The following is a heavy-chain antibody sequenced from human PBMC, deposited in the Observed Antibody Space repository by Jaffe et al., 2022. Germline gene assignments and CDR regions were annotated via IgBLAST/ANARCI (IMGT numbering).Heavy chain of an antibody. CDR3: ATYSGYDQYYFDY. D-gene: IGHD5-12*01. J-gene: IGHJ4*02. CDR2: IYYSGST. V-gene: IGHV4-61*01. Sequence: QVQLQESGPGLVKPSETLSLTCTVSGGSVSSGSYYWSWIRQPPGKGLEWIGYIYYSGSTNYNPSLKSRVTISVDTSKNQFSLKLSSVTAADTAVYYCATYSGYDQYYFDYWGQGTLVTVSS. CDR1: GGSVSSGSYY.